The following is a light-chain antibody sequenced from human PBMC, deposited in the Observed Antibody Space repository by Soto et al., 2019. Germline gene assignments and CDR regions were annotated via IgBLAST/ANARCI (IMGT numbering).Light chain of an antibody. CDR3: SSFAGSNVV. V-gene: IGLV2-8*01. Sequence: QSALTQPPSASGSPGQSVTISCTGTSSDVGGYNYVSWYQKHPGKAPKLMISEVSKRPSGVPDRFSGSKSGNTASLTVSGLQAEDEADYYCSSFAGSNVVFGGGTKLTVL. CDR1: SSDVGGYNY. CDR2: EVS. J-gene: IGLJ2*01.